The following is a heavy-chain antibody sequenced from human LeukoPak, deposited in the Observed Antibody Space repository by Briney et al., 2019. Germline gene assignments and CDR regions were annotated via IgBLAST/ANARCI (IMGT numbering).Heavy chain of an antibody. Sequence: PGGSLRLSCAASGFTFSSYEMNWVRQAPGKGLEWVSYISSSGSTIYYADSVKGRFTISRDNAKNSLYLQMNSLRAEDTAVYYCAREGYYDSSGYLGVFDYWGQGTLVTVSS. CDR3: AREGYYDSSGYLGVFDY. V-gene: IGHV3-48*03. CDR2: ISSSGSTI. D-gene: IGHD3-22*01. CDR1: GFTFSSYE. J-gene: IGHJ4*02.